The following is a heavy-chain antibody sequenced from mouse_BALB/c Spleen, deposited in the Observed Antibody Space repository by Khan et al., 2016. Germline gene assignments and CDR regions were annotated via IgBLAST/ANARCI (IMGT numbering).Heavy chain of an antibody. CDR1: GFSLTSYG. V-gene: IGHV2-9*02. CDR2: IWAGGST. Sequence: QVQLKQSGPGLVAPSQSLSITCTVSGFSLTSYGVHWVRQPPGKGLEWLGVIWAGGSTNYNSALMSRLSISKDNSKSQVFLQMNSLQTDDTAMDYCARKGPMDYWGQGTSVTGSS. CDR3: ARKGPMDY. J-gene: IGHJ4*01.